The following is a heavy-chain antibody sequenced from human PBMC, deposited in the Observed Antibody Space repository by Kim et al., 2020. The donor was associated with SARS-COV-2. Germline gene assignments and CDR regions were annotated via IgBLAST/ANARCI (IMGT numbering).Heavy chain of an antibody. CDR3: VRAPRRPDTAMANFDY. CDR1: GGSISSYY. V-gene: IGHV4-59*01. D-gene: IGHD5-18*01. CDR2: IFSSGTT. J-gene: IGHJ4*02. Sequence: SETLSLTCTVSGGSISSYYWSWIRQPPGKGLEWIGNIFSSGTTNYNPYLKSRVTISVDTSKSQLSLKLSSVTAADTAVYYCVRAPRRPDTAMANFDYWGQGTLVTVSS.